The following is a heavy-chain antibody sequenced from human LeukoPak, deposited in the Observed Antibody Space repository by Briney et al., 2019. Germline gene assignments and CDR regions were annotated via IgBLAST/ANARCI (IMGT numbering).Heavy chain of an antibody. J-gene: IGHJ4*02. CDR1: GFTFSSYA. CDR3: AREDQPRGTFDY. CDR2: ILPGGGDT. V-gene: IGHV3-23*01. Sequence: GGSLRLSCAASGFTFSSYAMTWVRQAPGKGLEWVSTILPGGGDTYYADSVKGRFTISRDNAKNSLYLQMNSLRAEDTALYYCAREDQPRGTFDYWGQGILVTVSS. D-gene: IGHD2-15*01.